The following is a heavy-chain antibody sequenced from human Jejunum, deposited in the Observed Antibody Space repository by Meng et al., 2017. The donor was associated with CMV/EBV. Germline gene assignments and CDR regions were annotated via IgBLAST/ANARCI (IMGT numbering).Heavy chain of an antibody. D-gene: IGHD1-26*01. CDR3: ARESGSYYWFDP. Sequence: QRSGLVLVKSSETLSPTCVLSAGSINGYYWRWTRQPAGKGLEWIGRIYTSGSTHYNPSLKSRLTMSVDLSNHQISLKLRSVTAADTAVYYCARESGSYYWFDPWGQGTLVTVSS. CDR1: AGSINGYY. CDR2: IYTSGST. V-gene: IGHV4-4*07. J-gene: IGHJ5*02.